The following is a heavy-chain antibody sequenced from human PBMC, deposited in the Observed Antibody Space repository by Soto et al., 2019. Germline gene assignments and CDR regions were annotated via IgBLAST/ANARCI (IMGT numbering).Heavy chain of an antibody. V-gene: IGHV3-74*01. CDR2: INSDGSIT. CDR1: GFTFNSYW. CDR3: VRYPRSVGGSYRPDY. Sequence: PGGSLRLSCAASGFTFNSYWMHWVRQVPEKGLVWVSRINSDGSITNYADAVKGRFTISRDNVKNTLYLQMNSLRAEDTAVYYCVRYPRSVGGSYRPDYWGQGTLVTVSS. D-gene: IGHD3-16*02. J-gene: IGHJ4*02.